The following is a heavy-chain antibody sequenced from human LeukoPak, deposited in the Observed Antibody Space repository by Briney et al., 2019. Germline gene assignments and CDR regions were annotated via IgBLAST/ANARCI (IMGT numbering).Heavy chain of an antibody. J-gene: IGHJ4*02. V-gene: IGHV3-9*01. CDR1: GFTFDDYA. Sequence: GRSLRLSCAASGFTFDDYAMHWVRQAPGKGLEWVSGISWNSDSIRYADSVKGRFTISRDNAKNSLYLQMNSLRAEDTAVYYCASSDYWGQGTLVTVSS. CDR2: ISWNSDSI. D-gene: IGHD3-10*01. CDR3: ASSDY.